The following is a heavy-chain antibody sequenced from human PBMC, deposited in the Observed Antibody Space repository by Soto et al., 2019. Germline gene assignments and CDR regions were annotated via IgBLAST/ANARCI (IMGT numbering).Heavy chain of an antibody. J-gene: IGHJ4*02. CDR1: GGSINSGDYY. V-gene: IGHV4-30-4*01. CDR2: IYYSGST. D-gene: IGHD5-12*01. Sequence: PSETLSLTCSVSGGSINSGDYYWSWIRQSPGKGPEWIGYIYYSGSTYYNPSLKSRSTISIDTSKNQFFLDVDSVTAADTAVYYVARLYTGSEAFDYWGQGTLVTVSA. CDR3: ARLYTGSEAFDY.